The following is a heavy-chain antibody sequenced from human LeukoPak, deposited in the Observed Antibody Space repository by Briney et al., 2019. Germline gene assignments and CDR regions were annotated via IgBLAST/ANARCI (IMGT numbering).Heavy chain of an antibody. D-gene: IGHD3-22*01. CDR2: MRDDGSEE. Sequence: GGSLRLSCAASGFTFRRHWMSWVRQAPGKGLEWVANMRDDGSEEFYVNSVKGRFTISRDNAKNSLYLQMDSLRAEDTAVYYCARDLWLGERGLFFFEYWGQGALVTVAS. CDR1: GFTFRRHW. V-gene: IGHV3-7*01. J-gene: IGHJ4*02. CDR3: ARDLWLGERGLFFFEY.